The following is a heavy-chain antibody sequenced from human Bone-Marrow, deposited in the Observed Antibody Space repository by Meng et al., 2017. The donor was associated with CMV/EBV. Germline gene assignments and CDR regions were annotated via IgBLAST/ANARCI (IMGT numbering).Heavy chain of an antibody. CDR3: SRDRGTWRHEYCSSTSCPIDY. D-gene: IGHD2-2*01. J-gene: IGHJ4*02. CDR1: GFTFSSYA. Sequence: GESLKISCAASGFTFSSYAMHWVRQAPGKGLEWVAVISYDGSNKYYADSVKGRFTISRDNSKNTLYLQMNSLRAEDTAVYYCSRDRGTWRHEYCSSTSCPIDYWGQGTLVTVSS. CDR2: ISYDGSNK. V-gene: IGHV3-30*04.